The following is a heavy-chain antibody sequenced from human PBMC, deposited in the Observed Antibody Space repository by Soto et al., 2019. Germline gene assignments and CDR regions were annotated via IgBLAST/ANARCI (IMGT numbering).Heavy chain of an antibody. V-gene: IGHV3-7*01. J-gene: IGHJ4*02. CDR3: ARFTRGSSGDY. CDR1: GFTFNTYW. D-gene: IGHD6-25*01. Sequence: PGGSLRLSXVASGFTFNTYWMSWVRQAPGKGLEWVANIKEDGSDKYYVDSVKGRFTISRDNAKNLLYLQMNSLGAGDTAMYYCARFTRGSSGDYWGQGTLVTVSS. CDR2: IKEDGSDK.